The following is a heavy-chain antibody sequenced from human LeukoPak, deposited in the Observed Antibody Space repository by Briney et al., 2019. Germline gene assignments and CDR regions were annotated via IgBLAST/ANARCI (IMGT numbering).Heavy chain of an antibody. CDR2: IYYSGST. Sequence: SETLSLTCTVSGGSISSSSYYWGWIRQPPGKGLEWIGSIYYSGSTYYNPSLKSRVTISVDTSKNQFSLKLSSVTAADTAVYYCARDDLGELELLGWFDPWGQGTLVTVSS. J-gene: IGHJ5*02. CDR1: GGSISSSSYY. D-gene: IGHD1-7*01. CDR3: ARDDLGELELLGWFDP. V-gene: IGHV4-39*07.